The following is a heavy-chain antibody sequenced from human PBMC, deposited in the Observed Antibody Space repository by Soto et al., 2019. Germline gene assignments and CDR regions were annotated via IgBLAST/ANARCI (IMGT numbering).Heavy chain of an antibody. CDR2: IYHSGST. CDR3: ARGSPYSGYAW. D-gene: IGHD5-12*01. V-gene: IGHV4-34*01. CDR1: GGSFSGYY. Sequence: QVQLQQWGAGLLKPSETLSLTCAVYGGSFSGYYWSWIRQPPGKGLEWIGEIYHSGSTNYNPSLRRRVTISVDTSKNQFSLKLRSVTAAETAVYYCARGSPYSGYAWWGQGTLVTVSS. J-gene: IGHJ4*02.